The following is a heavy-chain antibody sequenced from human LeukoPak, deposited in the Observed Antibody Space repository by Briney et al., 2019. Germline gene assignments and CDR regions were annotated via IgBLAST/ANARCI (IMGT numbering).Heavy chain of an antibody. CDR3: ARDHGSDDAFDI. Sequence: PGGSLRLSCAASGFTLSSYWMHWVRHAPGKGLGWVSRINSDGSRTSYADSVKGRFTMSRDNAKNTLYLQMNSLRAEDTAVYYCARDHGSDDAFDIWGQGTMVTVSS. CDR1: GFTLSSYW. CDR2: INSDGSRT. V-gene: IGHV3-74*01. J-gene: IGHJ3*02.